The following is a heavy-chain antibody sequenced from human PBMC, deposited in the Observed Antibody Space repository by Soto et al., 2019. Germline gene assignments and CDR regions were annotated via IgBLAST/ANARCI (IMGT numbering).Heavy chain of an antibody. J-gene: IGHJ4*02. Sequence: SETLSLTCTVSGGSISSGDYYWSWIRQPPGKGLEWIGYIYYSGSTNYNPSLKSRVTISEDTSKSQFSLKVNSMTAADTAVYYCARYRREAVAGYTLDNWGQGILVTVS. CDR1: GGSISSGDYY. V-gene: IGHV4-30-4*02. D-gene: IGHD6-13*01. CDR2: IYYSGST. CDR3: ARYRREAVAGYTLDN.